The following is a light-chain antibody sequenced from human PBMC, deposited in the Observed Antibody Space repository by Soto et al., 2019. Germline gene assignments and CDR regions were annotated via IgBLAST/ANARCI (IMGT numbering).Light chain of an antibody. V-gene: IGLV3-21*04. CDR1: NIGSKS. J-gene: IGLJ2*01. CDR2: YDS. CDR3: QVWDSSSDPVV. Sequence: SYELTQPPSVSVAPGKTARITCGGNNIGSKSVHWYQQKPGQAPVLVIYYDSYRPSGIPERFSGSNSGNTATLTISRVEAGDEADYYCQVWDSSSDPVVFGGGTKLTVL.